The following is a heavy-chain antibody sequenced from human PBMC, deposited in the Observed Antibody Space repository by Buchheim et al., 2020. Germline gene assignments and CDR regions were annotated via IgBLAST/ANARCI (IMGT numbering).Heavy chain of an antibody. D-gene: IGHD4-17*01. CDR3: ARLISKVGDYYYYAMDV. J-gene: IGHJ6*02. CDR2: IYYSGGT. CDR1: GGSMSGYY. V-gene: IGHV4-59*01. Sequence: QVQLQESGPGLVKPSETLSLTCTVSGGSMSGYYWSWIRQPPGKGLEWIGYIYYSGGTRYNPSLKSRVTMSVEQSKNQFSFKLSSVTAADTALYYCARLISKVGDYYYYAMDVWGQGTT.